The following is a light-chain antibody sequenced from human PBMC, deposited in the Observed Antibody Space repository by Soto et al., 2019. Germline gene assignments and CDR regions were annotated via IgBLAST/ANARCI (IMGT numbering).Light chain of an antibody. Sequence: EIVMTQSPATLSVSPGERATLSCRASQSVSFNLAWYQQTPGQPPRLLIYGASTRATGIPARFSGGGSGTEFTLTINSLQSEDSAVYYCQQYNNWPPWTLGQGTKVDIK. CDR1: QSVSFN. CDR2: GAS. V-gene: IGKV3-15*01. J-gene: IGKJ1*01. CDR3: QQYNNWPPWT.